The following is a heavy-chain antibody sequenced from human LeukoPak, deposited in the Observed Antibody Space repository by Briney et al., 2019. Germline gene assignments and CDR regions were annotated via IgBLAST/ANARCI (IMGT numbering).Heavy chain of an antibody. CDR2: ISYSGSTI. Sequence: GGSLRLSCAASGFTFSDYYMSWIRQAPGKGLEWVSYISYSGSTIYYADSVKGRFTISRDNAKNSLYLQMNGLRAEDTAVYYCAREEIAAAGTSYWGQGTLVTVSS. V-gene: IGHV3-11*04. D-gene: IGHD6-13*01. J-gene: IGHJ4*02. CDR3: AREEIAAAGTSY. CDR1: GFTFSDYY.